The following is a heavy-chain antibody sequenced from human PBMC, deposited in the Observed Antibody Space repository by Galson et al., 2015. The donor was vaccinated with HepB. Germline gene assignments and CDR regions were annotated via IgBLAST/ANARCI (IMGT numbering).Heavy chain of an antibody. CDR3: ARGEVTGYSSNWYLAALTSGFDY. Sequence: SLRLSCAASGFTFSSYGIHWVRQAPGKGLEWVAVISYDGSNKYYADSVKGRFTVSRDNAKNSLFLQMNSLRDEDTAVYYCARGEVTGYSSNWYLAALTSGFDYWGQGTLVTVSS. CDR2: ISYDGSNK. CDR1: GFTFSSYG. J-gene: IGHJ4*02. D-gene: IGHD6-13*01. V-gene: IGHV3-30*03.